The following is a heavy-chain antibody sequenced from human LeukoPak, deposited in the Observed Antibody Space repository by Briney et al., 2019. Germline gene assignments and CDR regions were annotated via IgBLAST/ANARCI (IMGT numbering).Heavy chain of an antibody. J-gene: IGHJ4*02. CDR3: ATGFGVVVAATPPIY. CDR1: GYTLTELS. D-gene: IGHD2-15*01. CDR2: FDPEDGET. Sequence: ASVKVSCKVSGYTLTELSMHWVRQAPGKGLEWMGGFDPEDGETIYAQKFQGRVTMTEDISTDTAYMELSSLRSEDTAVYYCATGFGVVVAATPPIYWGQGTLVTVSS. V-gene: IGHV1-24*01.